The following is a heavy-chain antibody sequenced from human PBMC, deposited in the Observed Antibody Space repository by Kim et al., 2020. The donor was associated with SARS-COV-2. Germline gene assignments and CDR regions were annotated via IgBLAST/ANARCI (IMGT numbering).Heavy chain of an antibody. J-gene: IGHJ4*02. CDR3: ARGRGGYKPYYFDY. CDR1: GGSFSGYY. D-gene: IGHD5-12*01. V-gene: IGHV4-34*01. Sequence: SETLSLTCAVYGGSFSGYYWSWIRQPPGKWLEWIGEINHSGSTNYNPSLKSRVTISVDTSKNQFSLKLSSVTAADTAVYYCARGRGGYKPYYFDYWGQGT. CDR2: INHSGST.